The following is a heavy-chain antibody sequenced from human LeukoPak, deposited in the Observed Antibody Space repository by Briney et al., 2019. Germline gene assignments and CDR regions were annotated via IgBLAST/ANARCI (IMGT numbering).Heavy chain of an antibody. D-gene: IGHD1-1*01. CDR3: ARKLPLSTALAAFDI. J-gene: IGHJ3*02. Sequence: PGGSLRLSCAASGFTVSSNYVSWVRQAPGKGLEWVSVFYSGGSTYYADFVKGRFTISRDNSKNTLYLQMNSLRAEDTAVYYCARKLPLSTALAAFDIWGQGTMVTVSS. CDR1: GFTVSSNY. V-gene: IGHV3-66*01. CDR2: FYSGGST.